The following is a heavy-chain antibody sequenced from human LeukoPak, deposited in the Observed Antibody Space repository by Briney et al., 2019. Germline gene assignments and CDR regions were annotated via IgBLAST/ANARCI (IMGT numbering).Heavy chain of an antibody. V-gene: IGHV1-2*02. J-gene: IGHJ5*02. CDR3: AGSRAPNQYSGYDFDRFDP. D-gene: IGHD5-12*01. CDR2: INPNSGGT. Sequence: GASVKVSCKTSGYTFTNFGIGWVRQAPGQGLEWMGWINPNSGGTNYAQKFQGRVTMTRDTSISTAYMELSRLRSDDTAVYYCAGSRAPNQYSGYDFDRFDPWGQGTLVTVSS. CDR1: GYTFTNFG.